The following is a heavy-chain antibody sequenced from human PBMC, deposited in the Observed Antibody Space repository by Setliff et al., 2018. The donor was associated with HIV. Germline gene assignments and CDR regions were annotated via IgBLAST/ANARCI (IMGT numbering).Heavy chain of an antibody. J-gene: IGHJ4*02. V-gene: IGHV3-23*01. CDR3: ARGGSNSWSPFDY. CDR1: GFSFRSYA. Sequence: HPGGSLRLSCAASGFSFRSYAVSWVRQAPGKGLEWVSVISGSGDITYYRESVKGRFTVSRDNSNNTVYLQMNSLRAEDTAVYYCARGGSNSWSPFDYWGQGTLVTVSS. CDR2: ISGSGDIT. D-gene: IGHD6-13*01.